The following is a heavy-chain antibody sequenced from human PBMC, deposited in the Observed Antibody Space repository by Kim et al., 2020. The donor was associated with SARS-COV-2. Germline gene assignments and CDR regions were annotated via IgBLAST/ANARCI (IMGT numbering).Heavy chain of an antibody. Sequence: SVEGRSTTSRDNSKNTVYLQMNSLRAEDTAVYYCARDRDGYSYGSSGMDVWGQGTTVTVSS. D-gene: IGHD5-18*01. J-gene: IGHJ6*02. V-gene: IGHV3-30*07. CDR3: ARDRDGYSYGSSGMDV.